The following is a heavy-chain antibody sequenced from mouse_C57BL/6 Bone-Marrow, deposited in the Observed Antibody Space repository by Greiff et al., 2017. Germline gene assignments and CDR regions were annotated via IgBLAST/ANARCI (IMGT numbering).Heavy chain of an antibody. CDR1: GYTFTSYG. CDR2: IYPRSGNT. CDR3: ARGYFDV. J-gene: IGHJ1*03. Sequence: QVQLQQSGAELARPGASVKLSCKASGYTFTSYGISWVKQRPGQGLEWIGEIYPRSGNTYYNEKFKGKATLTADKSSSTAYMELRSLTSEDSAVYFWARGYFDVWGTGTTVTVS. V-gene: IGHV1-81*01.